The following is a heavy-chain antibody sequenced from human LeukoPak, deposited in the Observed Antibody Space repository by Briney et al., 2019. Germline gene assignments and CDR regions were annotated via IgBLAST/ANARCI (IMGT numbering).Heavy chain of an antibody. CDR2: MYYGGST. Sequence: SETLSLTCSVSGDSINSNYWSWMRQPPGKGLESIGYMYYGGSTNYNPSLKSRVSMSVDTSKNQFSLNLSSVTAADTAVYHCARLLAGCPGGRCRAHFDYWGQGTLVTVSS. D-gene: IGHD2-15*01. V-gene: IGHV4-59*01. CDR3: ARLLAGCPGGRCRAHFDY. CDR1: GDSINSNY. J-gene: IGHJ4*02.